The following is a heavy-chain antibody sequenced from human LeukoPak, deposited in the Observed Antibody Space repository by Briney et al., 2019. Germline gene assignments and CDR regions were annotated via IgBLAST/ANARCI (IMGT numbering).Heavy chain of an antibody. Sequence: GGSLXLSCAASGFSVSTNYMNWVRQAPGKGLEWVSVIYSDGSTYYADSVKGRFTISRDNSKNTLYLQMNSLRAEDTAVYYCARDHYDILTGYRKNFDYWGQGTLVTVSS. CDR2: IYSDGST. V-gene: IGHV3-66*01. D-gene: IGHD3-9*01. CDR3: ARDHYDILTGYRKNFDY. J-gene: IGHJ4*02. CDR1: GFSVSTNY.